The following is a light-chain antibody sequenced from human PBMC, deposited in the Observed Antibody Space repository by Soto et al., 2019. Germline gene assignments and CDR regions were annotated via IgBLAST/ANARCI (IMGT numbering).Light chain of an antibody. CDR3: SSNTSSSTPVV. J-gene: IGLJ2*01. Sequence: QSALTQPASVSGSPGQSITISCTGTSSDVGGYNYVSWYHQHPGKAPRLLIFDVSNRPSGVSNRFSGSKSGNSASLTISGLQAEDEADYYCSSNTSSSTPVVFGGGTKLTVL. CDR2: DVS. V-gene: IGLV2-14*01. CDR1: SSDVGGYNY.